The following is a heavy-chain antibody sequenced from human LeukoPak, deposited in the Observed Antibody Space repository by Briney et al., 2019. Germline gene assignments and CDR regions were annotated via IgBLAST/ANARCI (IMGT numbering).Heavy chain of an antibody. CDR1: GGSFSGYY. D-gene: IGHD3-10*01. CDR3: ARGRGITMVRGRRNWFDP. J-gene: IGHJ5*02. Sequence: SETLSLTCAVYGGSFSGYYWSWIRQPPGKGLEWIGEINHSGSTNYNPSLKSRVTISVDTSKNQFSLKLSSVTAADTAVYYCARGRGITMVRGRRNWFDPWGQGTQVTVSS. V-gene: IGHV4-34*01. CDR2: INHSGST.